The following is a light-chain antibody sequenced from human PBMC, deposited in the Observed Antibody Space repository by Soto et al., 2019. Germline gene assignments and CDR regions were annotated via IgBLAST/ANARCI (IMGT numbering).Light chain of an antibody. CDR2: XXX. Sequence: QSALTQPPSASGSPGQSVTISCTGTSSDVGGYNYVSWYQQHPGKAPKLMIXXXXKXXXXXXXXXXXSKSGNTASLTVSGXXAEDEAXXYCSSYAGSNNWVFGGGTKLTVL. V-gene: IGLV2-8*01. J-gene: IGLJ3*02. CDR3: SSYAGSNNWV. CDR1: SSDVGGYNY.